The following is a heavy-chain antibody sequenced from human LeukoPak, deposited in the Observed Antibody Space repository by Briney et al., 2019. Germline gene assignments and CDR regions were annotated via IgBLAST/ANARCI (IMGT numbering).Heavy chain of an antibody. Sequence: PGGSLRPSCAASGFTISDYYMSWTRQAPGKGLEWVSHISGSSTYTKYADSVRGRFTISRDNAKNSLYLQMNSLRAEDTAVYYCARGSYSSGSQYYFDYWGQGILVTVSS. CDR2: ISGSSTYT. J-gene: IGHJ4*02. CDR1: GFTISDYY. D-gene: IGHD3-22*01. CDR3: ARGSYSSGSQYYFDY. V-gene: IGHV3-11*03.